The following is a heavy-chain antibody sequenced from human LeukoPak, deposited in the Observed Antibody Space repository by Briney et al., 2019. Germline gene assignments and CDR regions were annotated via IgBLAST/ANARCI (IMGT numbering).Heavy chain of an antibody. J-gene: IGHJ3*01. Sequence: GGSLRLSCAASGFTLSSYWMTWVRQAPGKGLEWVANIKYDGSERDYADSVKGRFTISRDNAKNSLYLQMNSLRAEDTAIYYCARDIAAAGLFFDYWGQGTMVTVSS. CDR2: IKYDGSER. V-gene: IGHV3-7*01. CDR3: ARDIAAAGLFFDY. D-gene: IGHD6-13*01. CDR1: GFTLSSYW.